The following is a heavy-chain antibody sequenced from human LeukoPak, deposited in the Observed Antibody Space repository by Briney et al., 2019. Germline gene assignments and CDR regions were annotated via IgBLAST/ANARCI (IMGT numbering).Heavy chain of an antibody. CDR3: ALTGGALWFGELLPSDP. D-gene: IGHD3-10*01. CDR2: INPNSGGT. Sequence: ASVKVSCKASGYTFTSYYMHWVRQAPGQGLEWMGWINPNSGGTNYAQKFQGRVTMTRDTSISTAYMELSRLRSDDTAVYYCALTGGALWFGELLPSDPWGQGTLVTVSS. V-gene: IGHV1-2*02. J-gene: IGHJ5*02. CDR1: GYTFTSYY.